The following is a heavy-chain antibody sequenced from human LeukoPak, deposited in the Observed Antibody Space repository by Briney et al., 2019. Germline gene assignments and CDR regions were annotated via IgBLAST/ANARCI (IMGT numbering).Heavy chain of an antibody. CDR2: IKQEGIEK. D-gene: IGHD2-21*02. CDR1: WFPHSNYW. V-gene: IGHV3-7*01. J-gene: IGHJ6*04. CDR3: ARALGVTPPYYFSYGMDV. Sequence: GESLTLPCGASWFPHSNYWMPWVRPAPPKGLEGVDNIKQEGIEKYYVDSVKGRFTISRDNAEISMYLQMNSLRAEDTAVYFCARALGVTPPYYFSYGMDVWGKGATVTVSS.